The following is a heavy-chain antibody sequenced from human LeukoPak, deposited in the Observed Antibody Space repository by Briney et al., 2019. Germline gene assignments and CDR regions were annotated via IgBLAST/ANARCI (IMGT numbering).Heavy chain of an antibody. J-gene: IGHJ4*02. CDR3: ARDGIVGATYFDY. CDR2: INPSGGSA. D-gene: IGHD1-26*01. CDR1: GYTFTSFY. V-gene: IGHV1-46*01. Sequence: ASVKVSCKASGYTFTSFYIHWVRQAPGQGLEWMGIINPSGGSANYAQKFQGRVTITADKSTSTAYMELSSLRSEDTAVYYCARDGIVGATYFDYWGQGTLVTVSS.